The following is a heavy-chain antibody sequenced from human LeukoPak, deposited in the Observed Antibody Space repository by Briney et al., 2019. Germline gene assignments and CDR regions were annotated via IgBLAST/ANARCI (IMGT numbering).Heavy chain of an antibody. CDR2: ISGSGGST. CDR1: GFTFSSYG. J-gene: IGHJ4*02. V-gene: IGHV3-23*01. CDR3: AKDRVFGRYSGSYYYFDY. Sequence: PGGSLRLSCAASGFTFSSYGMSWVRQAPGKGLEWVSAISGSGGSTYYADSVKGRFTISRDNSKNTLYLQMNSLRAEDTAVYYCAKDRVFGRYSGSYYYFDYWGQGTLVTVSS. D-gene: IGHD1-26*01.